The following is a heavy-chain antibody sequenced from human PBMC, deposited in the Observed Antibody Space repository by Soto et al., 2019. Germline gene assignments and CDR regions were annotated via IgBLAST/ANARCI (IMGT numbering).Heavy chain of an antibody. D-gene: IGHD2-15*01. CDR1: GYTFTRHN. CDR2: INPSGGTT. J-gene: IGHJ4*02. V-gene: IGHV1-46*01. Sequence: QVHLVQSGTEVKKPGASVKVSCKASGYTFTRHNVHWVRQAPGQGLEWMAIINPSGGTTYYVQKFEGRVTLTTHTSTSTVHMELSSLRSDDTAVYYCARVRGGGSEYFFDYWGQGTLVTVSS. CDR3: ARVRGGGSEYFFDY.